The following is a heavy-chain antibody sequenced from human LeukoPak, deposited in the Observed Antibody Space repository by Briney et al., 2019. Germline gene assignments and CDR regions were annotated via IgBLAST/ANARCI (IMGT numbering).Heavy chain of an antibody. V-gene: IGHV3-7*01. J-gene: IGHJ4*02. D-gene: IGHD3-3*01. CDR1: GFTFW. CDR3: ARAAPDYDFWSGYSTYFDY. Sequence: PGGSLRLSCAASGFTFWMSWVRQAPGKGLEWVANIKQDGSEKYYVDSVKGRFTISRDNAKNSLYLQMNSLRAEDTAVYYCARAAPDYDFWSGYSTYFDYWGQGTLVTVSS. CDR2: IKQDGSEK.